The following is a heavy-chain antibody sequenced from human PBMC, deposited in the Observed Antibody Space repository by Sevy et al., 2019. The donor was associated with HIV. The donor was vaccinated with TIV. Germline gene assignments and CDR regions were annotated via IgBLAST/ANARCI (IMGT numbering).Heavy chain of an antibody. CDR1: GFTLKSHT. CDR2: ISADAKKQ. Sequence: GGSLRLSCTVSGFTLKSHTMYWVRQALGKGLEWVAFISADAKKQNYADSVKGRFTISRDNFKNTLYLQVNSLRAEDTAIYYCARDLTERYTIDYWGQGILVTVSS. V-gene: IGHV3-30*04. CDR3: ARDLTERYTIDY. J-gene: IGHJ4*02. D-gene: IGHD7-27*01.